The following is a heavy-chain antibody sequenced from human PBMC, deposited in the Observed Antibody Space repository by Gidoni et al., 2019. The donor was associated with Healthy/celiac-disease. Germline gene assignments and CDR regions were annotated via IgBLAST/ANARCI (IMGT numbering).Heavy chain of an antibody. D-gene: IGHD3-16*01. J-gene: IGHJ4*02. CDR1: GFTFGEYA. CDR3: TRALYDYVWGSYFDY. CDR2: NRRKGYGGTK. Sequence: EVQLLESGGGLVQPGRSLRLSCTASGFTFGEYAMSWVRQAPGKGLELVGFNRRKGYGGTKEYGASVKGRFTISRDDSKSIAYLKMKSLKTEETAVYYCTRALYDYVWGSYFDYWGQGTLITVSS. V-gene: IGHV3-49*04.